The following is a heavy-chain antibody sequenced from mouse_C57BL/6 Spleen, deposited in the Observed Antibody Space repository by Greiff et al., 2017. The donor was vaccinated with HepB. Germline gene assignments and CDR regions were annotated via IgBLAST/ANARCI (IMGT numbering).Heavy chain of an antibody. CDR3: ARDGGYYGSSTGYFDV. Sequence: EVKVVESGGGLVKPGGSLKLSCAASGFTFSSYAMSWVRQTPEKRLEWVATISDGGSYTYYPDNVKGRFTISRDNAKNNLYLQMSHLKSEDTAMYYCARDGGYYGSSTGYFDVWGTGTTVTVSS. D-gene: IGHD1-1*01. V-gene: IGHV5-4*01. CDR1: GFTFSSYA. J-gene: IGHJ1*03. CDR2: ISDGGSYT.